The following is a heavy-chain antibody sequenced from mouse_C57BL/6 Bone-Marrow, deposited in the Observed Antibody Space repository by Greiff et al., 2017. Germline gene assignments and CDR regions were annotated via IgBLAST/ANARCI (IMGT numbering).Heavy chain of an antibody. Sequence: QVQLQQSGAELARPGASVKLSCKASGYTFTSYGISWVKQRTGQGLEWIGEIYPRSGNTYYNEKFKGKDTLTADKSSSTAYMELLSLTSEDSAVYFCARRRPYAMDYWGQGTSVTVSS. V-gene: IGHV1-81*01. D-gene: IGHD1-2*01. CDR2: IYPRSGNT. J-gene: IGHJ4*01. CDR3: ARRRPYAMDY. CDR1: GYTFTSYG.